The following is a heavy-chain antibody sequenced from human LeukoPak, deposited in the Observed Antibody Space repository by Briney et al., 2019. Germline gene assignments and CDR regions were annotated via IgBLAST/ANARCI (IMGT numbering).Heavy chain of an antibody. CDR2: LWYAGSNK. D-gene: IGHD3-3*01. V-gene: IGHV3-33*01. J-gene: IGHJ6*02. CDR3: ARGIRDEWGMAV. Sequence: GGSLRLSCAASGFTFSSYGMHWVRQAPGKGLEWVAVLWYAGSNKYFADSVKGRFTISRDNSKNTLYLQMNSLRAEDTAVYYCARGIRDEWGMAVGGRGPTVTVPS. CDR1: GFTFSSYG.